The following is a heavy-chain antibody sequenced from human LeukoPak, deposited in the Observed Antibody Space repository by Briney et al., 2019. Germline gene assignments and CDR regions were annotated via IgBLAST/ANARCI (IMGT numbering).Heavy chain of an antibody. Sequence: ASVKVSCKASGGTFSSYAISWVRQAPGQGLEWMGWINPNSGGTKFAQKFQGRVTMTRDTSINTAYMELSRLRSDDTAVYFCARDHGYYYYYMDAWGTGTTVTISS. V-gene: IGHV1-2*02. CDR3: ARDHGYYYYYMDA. CDR2: INPNSGGT. J-gene: IGHJ6*03. CDR1: GGTFSSYA.